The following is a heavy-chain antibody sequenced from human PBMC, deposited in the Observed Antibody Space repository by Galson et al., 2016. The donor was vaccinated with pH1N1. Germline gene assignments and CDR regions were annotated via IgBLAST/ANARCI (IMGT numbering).Heavy chain of an antibody. V-gene: IGHV3-53*01. Sequence: SLRLSCAASGFTVSSDYMSWVRQAPGKGLEWVSIIYGAGITNYADSVRGRFTISRDISKNSLYLHMKSLRAEDSAVYYCAKADSWGQGTLVTVSS. CDR3: AKADS. CDR1: GFTVSSDY. CDR2: IYGAGIT. J-gene: IGHJ5*01.